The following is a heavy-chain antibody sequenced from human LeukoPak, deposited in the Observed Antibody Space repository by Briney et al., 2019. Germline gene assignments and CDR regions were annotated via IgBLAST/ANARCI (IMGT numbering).Heavy chain of an antibody. CDR2: IKKDGSEK. CDR3: ARDLSGVTGYTYGRGIDY. J-gene: IGHJ4*02. V-gene: IGHV3-7*01. D-gene: IGHD5-18*01. Sequence: GGSLRLSCAASGFTVSRNYMSWVRQAPGKGLEWVANIKKDGSEKYYVDSVKGRFTISRDNAKTSLYLQMNSLRAEDTAVYYCARDLSGVTGYTYGRGIDYWGQGTLVTVSS. CDR1: GFTVSRNY.